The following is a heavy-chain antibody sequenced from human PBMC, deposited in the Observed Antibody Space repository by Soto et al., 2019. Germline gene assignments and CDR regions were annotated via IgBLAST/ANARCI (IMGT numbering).Heavy chain of an antibody. Sequence: GGTLRLSCAASGFTFSNAWMSWVRQAPGKGLEWVGRIKSKTDGGTTDYAAPVKGRFTISRDDSKNTLYLQMNSLRAEDTAVYYCAKDYVRDKITRSVGASSGWYYYYGMDVWGQGTTVTVSS. D-gene: IGHD6-19*01. CDR2: IKSKTDGGTT. J-gene: IGHJ6*02. CDR1: GFTFSNAW. V-gene: IGHV3-15*01. CDR3: AKDYVRDKITRSVGASSGWYYYYGMDV.